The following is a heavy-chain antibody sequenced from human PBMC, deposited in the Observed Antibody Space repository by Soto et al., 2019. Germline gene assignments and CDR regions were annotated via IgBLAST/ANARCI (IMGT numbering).Heavy chain of an antibody. Sequence: GGSLRLSCAASGFTFSSYALGWVRQAPGKGLEWVSAISASGDTTYYADSVKGRFTISKVNSKNTLYLQMNSLRPEDTAVYYCAALVIVAATYNWFDPWGQGTLVTVSS. V-gene: IGHV3-23*01. J-gene: IGHJ5*02. CDR1: GFTFSSYA. D-gene: IGHD2-15*01. CDR3: AALVIVAATYNWFDP. CDR2: ISASGDTT.